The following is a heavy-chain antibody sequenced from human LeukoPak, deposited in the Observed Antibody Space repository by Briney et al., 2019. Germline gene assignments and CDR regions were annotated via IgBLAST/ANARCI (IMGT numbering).Heavy chain of an antibody. CDR2: INPNSGGT. D-gene: IGHD1-26*01. V-gene: IGHV1-2*02. CDR1: GYTFTGYY. J-gene: IGHJ4*02. CDR3: ARDHYSGNYVYSDY. Sequence: ASVKVSCKASGYTFTGYYMHWVRQAPGQGLEWMGWINPNSGGTNYAQKFQGRVTMTRDTSISTAYMELSRLRSDDTAVYYCARDHYSGNYVYSDYWGQGTLVTVSS.